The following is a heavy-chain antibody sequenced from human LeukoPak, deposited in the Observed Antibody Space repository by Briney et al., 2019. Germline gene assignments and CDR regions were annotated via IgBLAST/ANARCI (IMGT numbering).Heavy chain of an antibody. D-gene: IGHD4-17*01. V-gene: IGHV4-59*08. J-gene: IGHJ3*01. CDR2: IYDSGST. CDR1: GGSFSNNY. CDR3: ARSYGDYITGAYAFDV. Sequence: SETLSLTCTVSGGSFSNNYWSWIRQPPEKGLEWIGYIYDSGSTNYNPSLKRRLTISVDTSKNQFSLKLSSVTAADSAVYYCARSYGDYITGAYAFDVWGQGTMVTVSS.